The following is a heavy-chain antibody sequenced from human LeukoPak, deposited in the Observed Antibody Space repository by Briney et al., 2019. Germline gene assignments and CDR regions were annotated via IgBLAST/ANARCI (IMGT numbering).Heavy chain of an antibody. J-gene: IGHJ5*02. CDR3: ARDRPGRYCSSNSCYTASPFDP. CDR1: RGTFSNYA. Sequence: ASVKVSCKASRGTFSNYAISWVRQAPGQGLEWMGGIIPKFVTAIYAQKFQGRVTITEDESTSTAYMELSSLRSEDTAVYYCARDRPGRYCSSNSCYTASPFDPWGQGTLVTVSS. V-gene: IGHV1-69*13. D-gene: IGHD2-2*02. CDR2: IIPKFVTA.